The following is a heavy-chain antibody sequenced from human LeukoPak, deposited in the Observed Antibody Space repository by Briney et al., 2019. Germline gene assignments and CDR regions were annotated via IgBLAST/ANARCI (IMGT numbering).Heavy chain of an antibody. CDR3: AKRGVVIRVILVGFHKEAYYFDS. D-gene: IGHD3-22*01. J-gene: IGHJ4*02. Sequence: GGSLRLSCAVSGITLSNYGMSWVRQAPGKGLEWVAGISDSGGSTKYADSVKGRFTISRDNPKNTLYLQMNSLRVEDTAVYFCAKRGVVIRVILVGFHKEAYYFDSWGQGTLVTVSS. V-gene: IGHV3-23*01. CDR1: GITLSNYG. CDR2: ISDSGGST.